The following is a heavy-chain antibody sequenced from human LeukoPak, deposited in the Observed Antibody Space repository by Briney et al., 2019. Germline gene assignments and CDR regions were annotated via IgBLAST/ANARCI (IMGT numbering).Heavy chain of an antibody. D-gene: IGHD3-16*01. CDR2: IHYSGST. CDR3: AKFGGSFAFLDY. Sequence: SETLSFTCTVSGGSISTYYWSWIRKPPGKGLEWIVYIHYSGSTNYNPSLQSRVTISVDTSKKHLSLKLSCVTAADTAVYYCAKFGGSFAFLDYWGQGTLVTVSS. J-gene: IGHJ4*02. CDR1: GGSISTYY. V-gene: IGHV4-59*01.